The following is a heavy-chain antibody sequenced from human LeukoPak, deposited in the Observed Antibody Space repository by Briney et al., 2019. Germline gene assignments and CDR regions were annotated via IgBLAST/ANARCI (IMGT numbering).Heavy chain of an antibody. CDR1: GFTFSDYH. J-gene: IGHJ4*02. CDR2: ISGSSIYT. V-gene: IGHV3-11*05. CDR3: VRDISGYYFDY. Sequence: PGGSLRLSCAASGFTFSDYHMTWIRQAPGKGLEWVSYISGSSIYTRYADSVKGRFTISRDNAKNPLYLQMNSLRAEGTALYYCVRDISGYYFDYWGQGTLVTVSS. D-gene: IGHD3-22*01.